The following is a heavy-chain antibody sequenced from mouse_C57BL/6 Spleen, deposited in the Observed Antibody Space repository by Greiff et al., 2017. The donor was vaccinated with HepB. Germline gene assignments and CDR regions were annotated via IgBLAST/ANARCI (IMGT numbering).Heavy chain of an antibody. CDR1: GYTFTSYW. V-gene: IGHV1-64*01. CDR2: IHPNSGST. J-gene: IGHJ4*01. CDR3: ERELGPFYAMDY. D-gene: IGHD4-1*01. Sequence: QVQLQQSGAELVKPGASVKLSCKASGYTFTSYWMHWVKQRPGQGLEWIGMIHPNSGSTNYNEKFKSKATLTVDKSSSTAYMQLSSLTSEDSAVYYGERELGPFYAMDYWGQGTSVTVSS.